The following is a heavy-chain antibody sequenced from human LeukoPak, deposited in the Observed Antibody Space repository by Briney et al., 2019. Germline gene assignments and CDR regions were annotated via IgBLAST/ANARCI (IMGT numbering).Heavy chain of an antibody. D-gene: IGHD3-22*01. V-gene: IGHV4-59*01. J-gene: IGHJ4*02. Sequence: SETLSLTCTVSGGSISSYYWSWIRQPPGKGLEWIGYIYYSGSTNYNPSLKSRVTISVDTSKNQFSLKLSSVTAADTAVYYCARDILGDSSGYSNYFDYWGQGTPVTVSS. CDR3: ARDILGDSSGYSNYFDY. CDR2: IYYSGST. CDR1: GGSISSYY.